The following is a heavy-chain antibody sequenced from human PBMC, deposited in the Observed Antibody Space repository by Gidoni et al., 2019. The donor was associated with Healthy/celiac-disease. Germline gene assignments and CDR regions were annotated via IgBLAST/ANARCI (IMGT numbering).Heavy chain of an antibody. CDR3: TTRDFWRAHFDY. Sequence: EVQLVESGGGLVQPGGSLRLSCAASGFTFSNAWMSWVRQAPGKGLEGVGRIKSKTEGGTTDYAAPVKGRFTISRDDSKNTLYLQMNSLKTEDTAVYYCTTRDFWRAHFDYWGQGTLVTVSS. CDR1: GFTFSNAW. D-gene: IGHD3-3*01. J-gene: IGHJ4*02. V-gene: IGHV3-15*01. CDR2: IKSKTEGGTT.